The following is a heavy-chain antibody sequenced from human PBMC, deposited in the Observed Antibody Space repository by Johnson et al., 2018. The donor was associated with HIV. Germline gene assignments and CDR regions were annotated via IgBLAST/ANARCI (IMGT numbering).Heavy chain of an antibody. CDR1: GFTFSSYD. V-gene: IGHV3-13*01. Sequence: VQLVESGGGLVQPGGSLRLSCAASGFTFSSYDMHWVRQATGKGLEWVSAIGTAGDTYYPGSVKDRFTISRENAKNSLYLQMNSLRAGDTAVYYGARGSEDAFDIWGQGTMVTVSS. D-gene: IGHD1-26*01. J-gene: IGHJ3*02. CDR3: ARGSEDAFDI. CDR2: IGTAGDT.